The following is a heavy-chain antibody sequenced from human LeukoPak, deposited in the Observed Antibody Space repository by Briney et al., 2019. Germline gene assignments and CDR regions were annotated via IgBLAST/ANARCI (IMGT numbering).Heavy chain of an antibody. Sequence: GGSLRLSCAASGFTFSSYWMSWVRQAPGRGLEWVANIKQDGSEKYYVDSVKGRFTISRDNAKNSLYLQMNSLRAEDTAVYYCAREGNLYYFDYWGQGTLVTVSS. CDR1: GFTFSSYW. CDR2: IKQDGSEK. V-gene: IGHV3-7*01. CDR3: AREGNLYYFDY. J-gene: IGHJ4*02.